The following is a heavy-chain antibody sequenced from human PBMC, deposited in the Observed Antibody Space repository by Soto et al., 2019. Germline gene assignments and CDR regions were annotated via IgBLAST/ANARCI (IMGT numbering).Heavy chain of an antibody. J-gene: IGHJ4*02. V-gene: IGHV3-74*01. CDR1: GFTFSNYW. CDR2: INSDGSST. D-gene: IGHD5-12*01. Sequence: EVQLVESGGGLVQPGGSLRLSCAASGFTFSNYWMHWVRQVPGKGLVWVSHINSDGSSTTYADSVKGRFTISRDNADKTLYLQMSSLRAEDTAVYFCTRDDIGIGIDYWGQGTLVTVSS. CDR3: TRDDIGIGIDY.